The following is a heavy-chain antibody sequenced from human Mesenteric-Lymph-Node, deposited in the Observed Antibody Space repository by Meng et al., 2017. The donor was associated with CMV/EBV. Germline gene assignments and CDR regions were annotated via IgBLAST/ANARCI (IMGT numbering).Heavy chain of an antibody. J-gene: IGHJ6*02. D-gene: IGHD3-3*01. CDR1: GFTSSSYW. Sequence: GGSLRPSCAASGFTSSSYWMYWARQVPGKGLVWVSRSNSDGSSTSYADSVKGRFTISRDNAKNTLYLQMNSLRAEDTAVYYCARDAPGYYDFWSGSRGGMDVWGQGTTVTVSS. CDR3: ARDAPGYYDFWSGSRGGMDV. V-gene: IGHV3-74*01. CDR2: SNSDGSST.